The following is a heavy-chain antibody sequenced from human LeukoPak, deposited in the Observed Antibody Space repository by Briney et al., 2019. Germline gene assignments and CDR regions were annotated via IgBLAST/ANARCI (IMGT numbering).Heavy chain of an antibody. V-gene: IGHV4-34*01. CDR1: GGSFSGYY. CDR3: ARDPPEDAFDI. CDR2: INHSGST. J-gene: IGHJ3*02. Sequence: SETLSLTCAVYGGSFSGYYWSWIRQPPGKGLEWIGEINHSGSTNYNPSLKSRVTISVYTSKNQFSLKLSSVTAADTAVYYCARDPPEDAFDIWGQGTMVTVSS.